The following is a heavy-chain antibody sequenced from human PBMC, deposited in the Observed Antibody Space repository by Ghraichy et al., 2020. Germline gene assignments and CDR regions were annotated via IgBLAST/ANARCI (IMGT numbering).Heavy chain of an antibody. CDR3: ARLVDAMMYFDGYYFDF. Sequence: SQTLSLTCTVSGASISSRTYYWGWVRQPPGKGLEWIGTIFSGGRTDYNPSLRSRVAISVDMSNHRLSLRLSSVTAADTAIYFCARLVDAMMYFDGYYFDFWGQRTLVTVSS. J-gene: IGHJ4*02. D-gene: IGHD2-8*01. V-gene: IGHV4-39*07. CDR1: GASISSRTYY. CDR2: IFSGGRT.